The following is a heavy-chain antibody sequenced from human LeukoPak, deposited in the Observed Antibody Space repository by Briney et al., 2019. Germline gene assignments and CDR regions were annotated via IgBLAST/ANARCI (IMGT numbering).Heavy chain of an antibody. V-gene: IGHV3-30*02. Sequence: PGGSLRLSCAASGFTFSSYGMHWVRQAPGKGLEWVAFIRYDGGNKYYADSVKGRFTISRDNSKNTLYLQINRLRAEDTAMYYCARDLSTIFGVVSPGRDYWGQGTLVTVSS. CDR3: ARDLSTIFGVVSPGRDY. CDR2: IRYDGGNK. D-gene: IGHD3-3*01. CDR1: GFTFSSYG. J-gene: IGHJ4*02.